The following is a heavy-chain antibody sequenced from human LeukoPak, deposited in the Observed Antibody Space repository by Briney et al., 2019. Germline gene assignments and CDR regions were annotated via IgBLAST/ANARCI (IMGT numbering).Heavy chain of an antibody. CDR3: ARPPHSSSSA. J-gene: IGHJ5*02. D-gene: IGHD6-6*01. V-gene: IGHV4-39*01. CDR2: IYYSGST. Sequence: KTSETLSLTCTVSGGSISSSSYYWGWIRQPPGKGLEWIGSIYYSGSTYYNPSLKSRVTISVDTSKNRFSLKLSSVTAADTAVYYCARPPHSSSSAWGQGTLVTVSS. CDR1: GGSISSSSYY.